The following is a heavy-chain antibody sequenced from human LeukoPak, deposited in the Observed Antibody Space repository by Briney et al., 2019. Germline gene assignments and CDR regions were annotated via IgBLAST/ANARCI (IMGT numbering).Heavy chain of an antibody. Sequence: PSETLSLTCTVSGGSISSSSYYWGWIRQPPGKGLEWIGSIYYSGNTYYNPSLKSRVTISVDTSKNQFSLKLSSVTAADTAVYYCARDIVSSGRPDDAFDIWGQGTMVTVSS. D-gene: IGHD3-22*01. CDR3: ARDIVSSGRPDDAFDI. CDR1: GGSISSSSYY. V-gene: IGHV4-39*07. CDR2: IYYSGNT. J-gene: IGHJ3*02.